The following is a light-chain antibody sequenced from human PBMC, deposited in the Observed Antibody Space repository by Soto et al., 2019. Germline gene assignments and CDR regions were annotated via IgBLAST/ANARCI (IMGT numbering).Light chain of an antibody. CDR2: GAS. J-gene: IGKJ5*01. V-gene: IGKV1-39*01. CDR1: QSITNY. CDR3: QQSFSTPPT. Sequence: IQMTQSPSTLSTSVGERVTITCRANQSITNYLNWYQHKPGRAPKLLISGASTWQNAVPSRFSGNGSGTDFVLTITSLQAEDFAPYYCQQSFSTPPTFGQGTRLEIK.